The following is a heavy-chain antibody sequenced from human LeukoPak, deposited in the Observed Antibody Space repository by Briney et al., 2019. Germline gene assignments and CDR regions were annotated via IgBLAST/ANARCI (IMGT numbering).Heavy chain of an antibody. V-gene: IGHV4-59*01. CDR2: VYYTGST. D-gene: IGHD3-22*01. CDR1: GGSISSYY. CDR3: ARAPDDSSGYYPLDY. Sequence: ASETLSLTCTVSGGSISSYYWSWIRQPPGKGLQWFGYVYYTGSTNYSPSLKSRVTISVDTSKKQFSLKLSSVTAADTAVYYCARAPDDSSGYYPLDYWGQGTLVTVSS. J-gene: IGHJ4*02.